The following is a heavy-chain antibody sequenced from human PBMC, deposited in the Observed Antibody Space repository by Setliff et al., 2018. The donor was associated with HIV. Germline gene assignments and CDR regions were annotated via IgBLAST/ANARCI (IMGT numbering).Heavy chain of an antibody. J-gene: IGHJ3*02. D-gene: IGHD3-16*01. Sequence: SETLSLTCTVSGGSISSGSYYWSWIRQPAGKGLEWIGRIYTSGTAYYNPSLKSRITISLHTSKRQVSLKLSSLTATDTAVYYCARDRGGATRTGSFDIWAKVQWSPSPQ. CDR2: IYTSGTA. CDR1: GGSISSGSYY. CDR3: ARDRGGATRTGSFDI. V-gene: IGHV4-61*02.